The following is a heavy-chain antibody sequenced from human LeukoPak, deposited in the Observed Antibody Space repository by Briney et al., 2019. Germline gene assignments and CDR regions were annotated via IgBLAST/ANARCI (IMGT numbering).Heavy chain of an antibody. V-gene: IGHV3-21*01. D-gene: IGHD3-10*01. CDR3: ASPYGSGLDY. Sequence: PGGSLRFSCAASGFTFSSYSMNWVRQAPGKGLEWVSSISSSSSYIYYADSVKGRFTISRDNAKNSLYLQMNSLRAEDTAVYYCASPYGSGLDYWGQGTLVTVSS. CDR1: GFTFSSYS. CDR2: ISSSSSYI. J-gene: IGHJ4*02.